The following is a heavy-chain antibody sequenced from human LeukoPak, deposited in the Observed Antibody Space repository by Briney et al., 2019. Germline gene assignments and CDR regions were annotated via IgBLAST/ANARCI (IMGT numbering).Heavy chain of an antibody. CDR3: ARDLSFSHL. Sequence: GRSLRLSCAASGFTFSSYAMHRVRQAPGKGLEWVAVISYDGSNKYYADSVKGRFTISRDNSKNTLYLQMNSLRAEDTAVYYCARDLSFSHLWGQGTLVTVSS. CDR1: GFTFSSYA. V-gene: IGHV3-30*04. CDR2: ISYDGSNK. D-gene: IGHD2/OR15-2a*01. J-gene: IGHJ4*02.